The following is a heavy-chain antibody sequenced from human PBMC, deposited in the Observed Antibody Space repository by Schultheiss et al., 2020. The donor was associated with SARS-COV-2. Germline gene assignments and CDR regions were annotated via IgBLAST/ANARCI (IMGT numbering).Heavy chain of an antibody. D-gene: IGHD3-10*01. J-gene: IGHJ4*02. CDR3: AKVVVTMVRGVIDY. V-gene: IGHV3-7*03. CDR1: GFTFSSYA. Sequence: GGSLRLSCAASGFTFSSYAMHWVRQAPGKGLEWVANIKQDGSEKYYVDSVKGRFTISRDNSKNTLYLQMNSLRAEDTAVYYCAKVVVTMVRGVIDYWGQGTLVTVSS. CDR2: IKQDGSEK.